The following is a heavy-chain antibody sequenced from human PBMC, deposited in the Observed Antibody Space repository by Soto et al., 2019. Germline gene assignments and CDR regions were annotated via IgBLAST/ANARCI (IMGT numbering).Heavy chain of an antibody. CDR1: GGSFSGYY. Sequence: SETLSLTCAVYGGSFSGYYWSWIRQPPGKGLEWIGEINQSGSTNYNPSLKSRVTISVDTSKNQFSLKLSSVTAADTAVYYCSAYYYYGMDVWGQGTTVTVSS. J-gene: IGHJ6*02. CDR3: SAYYYYGMDV. V-gene: IGHV4-34*01. CDR2: INQSGST.